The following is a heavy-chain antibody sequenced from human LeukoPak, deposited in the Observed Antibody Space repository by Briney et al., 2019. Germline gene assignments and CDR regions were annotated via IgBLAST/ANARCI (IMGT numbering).Heavy chain of an antibody. CDR3: ARNGPQGGRLRGYFDL. CDR2: IYYSGST. V-gene: IGHV4-30-4*01. J-gene: IGHJ2*01. CDR1: GGSISSGDYH. D-gene: IGHD2-15*01. Sequence: PSQTLSLTCTVSGGSISSGDYHWSWIRQPPGKGLEWIGYIYYSGSTYYNPSLKSRVTISVDTSKNQFSLKLSSVTAADTAVYYCARNGPQGGRLRGYFDLWGRGTLVTVSS.